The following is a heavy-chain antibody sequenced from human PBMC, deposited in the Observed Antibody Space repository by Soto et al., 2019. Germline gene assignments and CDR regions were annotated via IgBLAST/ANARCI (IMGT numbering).Heavy chain of an antibody. CDR2: INPSGGST. CDR1: GYTFTSYY. CDR3: ARGGNVEMATKRLSSTKVRSYYYGMDV. D-gene: IGHD5-12*01. Sequence: XSVKVSCKASGYTFTSYYTHWVRQAPGQGLEWMGIINPSGGSTSYAQKFQGRVTMTRDTSTSTVYMELSSLRSEDTAVYYCARGGNVEMATKRLSSTKVRSYYYGMDVWGQGTTVTVSS. V-gene: IGHV1-46*01. J-gene: IGHJ6*02.